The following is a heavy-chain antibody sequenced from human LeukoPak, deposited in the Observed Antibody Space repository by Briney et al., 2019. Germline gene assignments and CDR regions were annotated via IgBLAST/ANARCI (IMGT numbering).Heavy chain of an antibody. CDR3: ARDRYYYDSSGYWFDP. V-gene: IGHV4-61*02. D-gene: IGHD3-22*01. CDR1: GGSISSGSYY. J-gene: IGHJ5*02. CDR2: IYTSGST. Sequence: SQTLSLTCTVSGGSISSGSYYWSWIRQPAGKGLEWIGRIYTSGSTNYNPSLRRRVTISVDTSKNQFSLKLSSVTAADTAVYDCARDRYYYDSSGYWFDPWGQGTLVTVSS.